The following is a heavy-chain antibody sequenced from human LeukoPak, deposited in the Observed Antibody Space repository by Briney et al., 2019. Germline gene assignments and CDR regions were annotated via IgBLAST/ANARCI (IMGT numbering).Heavy chain of an antibody. CDR2: INHSGST. D-gene: IGHD3-22*01. CDR3: ASRRPTYYYDSSGYHTYWYFDL. Sequence: SETLSLTCAVYGGSFSGYYWSWLRQPPGKGLEWLGEINHSGSTNYNPSLKSRVTISVDTSKNQFSLKLSSVTAADTAVYYCASRRPTYYYDSSGYHTYWYFDLWGRGTLVTVSS. CDR1: GGSFSGYY. V-gene: IGHV4-34*01. J-gene: IGHJ2*01.